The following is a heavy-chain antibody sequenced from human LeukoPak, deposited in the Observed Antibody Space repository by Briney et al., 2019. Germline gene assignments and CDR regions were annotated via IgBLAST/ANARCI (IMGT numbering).Heavy chain of an antibody. J-gene: IGHJ4*02. V-gene: IGHV1-2*02. D-gene: IGHD2-8*01. Sequence: ASVKVSCKASGYTFTGYYMHAVRQAPGQGLEWMGWINPNSGGTNYAQKFQGRVTMTRDTSISTAYMDLSRLRSDDTAVYYCARDACTNGVCYSSFDYWGQGTLVTVSS. CDR1: GYTFTGYY. CDR2: INPNSGGT. CDR3: ARDACTNGVCYSSFDY.